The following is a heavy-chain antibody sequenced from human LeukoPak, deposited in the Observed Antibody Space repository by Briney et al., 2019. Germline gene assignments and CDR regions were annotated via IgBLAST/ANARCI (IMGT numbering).Heavy chain of an antibody. CDR2: IRYDGSNK. J-gene: IGHJ3*02. V-gene: IGHV3-30*02. CDR1: GFTFSSYG. Sequence: GGSLRLSCAASGFTFSSYGMHWVRRAPGKGLEWVAFIRYDGSNKYYADSVKGRFTISRDNSKNTLYLQMNSLRAEDTAVYYCAKDRGYCSSTSCSPPGAFDIWGQGTMVTVSS. D-gene: IGHD2-2*01. CDR3: AKDRGYCSSTSCSPPGAFDI.